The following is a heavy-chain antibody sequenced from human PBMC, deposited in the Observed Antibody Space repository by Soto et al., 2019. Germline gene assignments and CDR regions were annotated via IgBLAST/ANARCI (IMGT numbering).Heavy chain of an antibody. CDR1: GWSLTNYW. Sequence: GERLKSYGRGSGWSLTNYWIGWVRQMPGKGLEWMGIIYPGDSDTRYSPSFQGQVTISADKSINTAYLQWSSLKASDTAMYYCARHSMFDYWGQGTLVTVSS. V-gene: IGHV5-51*01. CDR3: ARHSMFDY. J-gene: IGHJ4*02. CDR2: IYPGDSDT. D-gene: IGHD2-8*01.